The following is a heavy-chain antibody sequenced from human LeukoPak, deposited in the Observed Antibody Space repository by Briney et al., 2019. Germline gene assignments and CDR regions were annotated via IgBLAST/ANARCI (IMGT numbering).Heavy chain of an antibody. CDR3: ARGGCSGDTCYQFDY. CDR2: IYYSGST. D-gene: IGHD2-15*01. CDR1: GGSISSSSFY. V-gene: IGHV4-39*07. J-gene: IGHJ4*02. Sequence: SETLSLTCTVSGGSISSSSFYWGWIRQPPGRGLDWIGSIYYSGSTYYNPSLKSRVTISVDTSKNQFSLKLSSVTAADTAVYYCARGGCSGDTCYQFDYWGQGTLVTVSS.